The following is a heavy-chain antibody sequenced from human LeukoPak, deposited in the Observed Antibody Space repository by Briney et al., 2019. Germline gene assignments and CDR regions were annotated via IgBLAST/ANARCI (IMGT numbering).Heavy chain of an antibody. CDR2: IYPGDSDT. J-gene: IGHJ4*01. V-gene: IGHV5-51*01. D-gene: IGHD5-12*01. CDR3: AKWYSGYDYYFDY. CDR1: GYSFTSYW. Sequence: KLGESLNISCKGSGYSFTSYWIGWVRQMPGKGLEWMGIIYPGDSDTRYSPSFQGQVTISADKSISTAYLQWSSLKASDTAMYYCAKWYSGYDYYFDYWGQRTLLTVSS.